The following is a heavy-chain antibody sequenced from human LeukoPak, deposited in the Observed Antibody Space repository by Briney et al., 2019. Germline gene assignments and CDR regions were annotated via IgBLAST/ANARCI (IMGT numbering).Heavy chain of an antibody. V-gene: IGHV6-1*01. J-gene: IGHJ4*02. CDR1: GDSLSSNRAS. CDR2: TYYRSKWYN. CDR3: SRSDGASDSDY. D-gene: IGHD5-24*01. Sequence: SQTLSLTCAISGDSLSSNRASWTWIRQSPSRGLEWLGRTYYRSKWYNDYAVSLKSRISINPDTSKNQFSLQLNSVTPEDTAVYYCSRSDGASDSDYWGQGTLVTVSS.